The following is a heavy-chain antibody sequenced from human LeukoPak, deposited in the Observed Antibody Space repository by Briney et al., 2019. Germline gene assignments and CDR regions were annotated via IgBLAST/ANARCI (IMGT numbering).Heavy chain of an antibody. D-gene: IGHD1-26*01. V-gene: IGHV4-59*01. CDR3: ARAPSGSHWEYFHH. J-gene: IGHJ1*01. CDR2: IYYSGNT. Sequence: PSEALSLTCTVSGDSMSNYYWNWIRQPPGKGPEWIGYIYYSGNTNYNPSLKSRVTISVDTSKSQFSLKLSSVTAADTAVYYCARAPSGSHWEYFHHWGQGTLVTVSS. CDR1: GDSMSNYY.